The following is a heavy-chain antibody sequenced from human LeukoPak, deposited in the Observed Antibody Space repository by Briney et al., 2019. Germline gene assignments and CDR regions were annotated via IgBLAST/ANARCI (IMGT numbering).Heavy chain of an antibody. CDR3: ARETAAGTLSYYYYMDV. CDR1: GYTFTGYY. V-gene: IGHV1-2*02. CDR2: INPNSGGT. Sequence: ASVKVSCKASGYTFTGYYMHWVRQAPGQGLEWMGWINPNSGGTNYAQKFQGRVTMTRDTSISTAYMELSRLRSDDTAVYYCARETAAGTLSYYYYMDVWGKGTTVTVSS. D-gene: IGHD6-13*01. J-gene: IGHJ6*03.